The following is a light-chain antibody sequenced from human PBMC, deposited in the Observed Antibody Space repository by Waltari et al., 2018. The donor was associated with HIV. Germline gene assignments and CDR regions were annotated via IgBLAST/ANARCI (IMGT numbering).Light chain of an antibody. CDR3: QLWDRRSDHWL. V-gene: IGLV3-21*04. Sequence: SFVLTQPPSVSVAPGQTATISCGGDNIGSKSVHWYQQRPGQAPLLLMEYRSDRPSGSPEHFSGCRAGNTATLTITRVEAGDEADYFCQLWDRRSDHWLFGGGTTLTVL. J-gene: IGLJ3*02. CDR1: NIGSKS. CDR2: YRS.